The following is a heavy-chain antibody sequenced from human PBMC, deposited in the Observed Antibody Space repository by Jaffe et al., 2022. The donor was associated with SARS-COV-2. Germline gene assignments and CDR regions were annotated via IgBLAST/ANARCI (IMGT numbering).Heavy chain of an antibody. Sequence: QVQLQESGPGLVKPSQTLSLTCTVSGGSISSGSYYWSWIRQPAGKGLEWIGRIYTSGSTNYNPSLKSRVTISVDTSKNQFSLKLSSVTAADTAVYYCARDSPGVGFWSGSSSLGDVWGQGTTVTVSS. CDR2: IYTSGST. CDR1: GGSISSGSYY. J-gene: IGHJ6*02. CDR3: ARDSPGVGFWSGSSSLGDV. V-gene: IGHV4-61*02. D-gene: IGHD3-3*01.